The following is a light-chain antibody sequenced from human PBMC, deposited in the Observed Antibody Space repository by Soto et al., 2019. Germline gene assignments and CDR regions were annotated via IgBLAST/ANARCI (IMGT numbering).Light chain of an antibody. CDR2: LGS. CDR3: MEALQSPLT. J-gene: IGKJ4*01. Sequence: DIVMTQSPLSLPVTPGEPASISCRSSQGLLHSNGYNYLDWYLQKPGQSPQLLIYLGSSRASGVPDRFSGSGSGTDFTLKISRVEAEDVGVYYCMEALQSPLTFGGGTKVDIK. V-gene: IGKV2-28*01. CDR1: QGLLHSNGYNY.